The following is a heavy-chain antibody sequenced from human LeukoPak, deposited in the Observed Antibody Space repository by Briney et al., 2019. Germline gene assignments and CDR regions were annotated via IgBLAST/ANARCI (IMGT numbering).Heavy chain of an antibody. Sequence: WGSLRLSCAASGFTVSSNYMSWIRQAPGKGLELVSSISSSSSYIYYAVLNKGRFTISRENAKNSLYLQMNSLRAEDTAVYYCARGDFDSSAYHPWYFDYWGQGTLVTVSS. CDR1: GFTVSSNY. CDR2: ISSSSSYI. V-gene: IGHV3-21*01. D-gene: IGHD3-22*01. CDR3: ARGDFDSSAYHPWYFDY. J-gene: IGHJ4*02.